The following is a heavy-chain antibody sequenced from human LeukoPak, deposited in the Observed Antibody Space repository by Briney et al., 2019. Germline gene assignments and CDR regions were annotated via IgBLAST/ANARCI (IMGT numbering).Heavy chain of an antibody. CDR1: GFTFSNFA. Sequence: PGGSLRLSCAASGFTFSNFAMSWVRQAPGKGLEWVSAMSSDTYYADSVKGRFTTSRDDSKSTLFLQMNSLRAEDTAVYYCAKAFFSGSGGNHKHFDSWGQGTLVTVSS. CDR2: MSSDT. D-gene: IGHD3-10*01. J-gene: IGHJ4*02. CDR3: AKAFFSGSGGNHKHFDS. V-gene: IGHV3-23*01.